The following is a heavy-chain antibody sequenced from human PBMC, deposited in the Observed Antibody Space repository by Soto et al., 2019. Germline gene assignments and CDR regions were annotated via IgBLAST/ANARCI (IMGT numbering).Heavy chain of an antibody. V-gene: IGHV3-30*18. D-gene: IGHD1-26*01. J-gene: IGHJ5*02. Sequence: PWESLGLSCASSGFTFSSYGMHWVRQAPGKGLEWVAVISYDGSNKYYAYSVKGRFTISRDNSKNTLYLQMTSLRAEDTAVYYCAKDPEWVGAPVPNWFDPWGQGTLVTVAA. CDR3: AKDPEWVGAPVPNWFDP. CDR2: ISYDGSNK. CDR1: GFTFSSYG.